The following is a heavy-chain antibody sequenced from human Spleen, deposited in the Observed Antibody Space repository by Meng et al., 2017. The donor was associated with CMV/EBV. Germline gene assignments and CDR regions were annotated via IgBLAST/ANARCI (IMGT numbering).Heavy chain of an antibody. CDR1: GFTFSDYY. Sequence: GESLKISCAASGFTFSDYYMSWVRQAPGKGLECVSHISRDGRSTYYTDSVKGRFTISRDNSKNTLYLQMNSLRAEDTAVYYCAKDLAGGYYYYYGMDVWGQGTTVTVSS. CDR3: AKDLAGGYYYYYGMDV. V-gene: IGHV3-11*04. J-gene: IGHJ6*02. CDR2: ISRDGRST. D-gene: IGHD3-10*01.